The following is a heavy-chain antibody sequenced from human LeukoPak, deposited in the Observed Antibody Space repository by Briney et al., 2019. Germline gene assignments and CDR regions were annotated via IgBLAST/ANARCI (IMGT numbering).Heavy chain of an antibody. D-gene: IGHD2-2*02. J-gene: IGHJ4*02. CDR2: ISSSSSYI. Sequence: GGSLRLSCAASGSTFSSYEMNWVRQAPGKGLEWVSSISSSSSYIYYADSVKGRFTISRDNAKNSLYLQMNSLRAEDTAVYYCARDRGYCSSTSCYTLGIFDYWGQGTLVTVSS. CDR1: GSTFSSYE. CDR3: ARDRGYCSSTSCYTLGIFDY. V-gene: IGHV3-21*01.